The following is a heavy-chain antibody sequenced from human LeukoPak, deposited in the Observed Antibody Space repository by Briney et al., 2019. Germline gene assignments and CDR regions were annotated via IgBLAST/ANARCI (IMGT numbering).Heavy chain of an antibody. CDR3: ARDDDYSNCEVDY. CDR2: ISSSSSVI. V-gene: IGHV3-48*01. J-gene: IGHJ4*02. D-gene: IGHD4-11*01. Sequence: PGGSLRLSCAASGFTFSNYSMNWVRQAPGKGLEWLSYISSSSSVIYYTDSVKGRFTISRDNAKNSLFLQMNSLRAEDTAVYYCARDDDYSNCEVDYWGQGTLVTVSS. CDR1: GFTFSNYS.